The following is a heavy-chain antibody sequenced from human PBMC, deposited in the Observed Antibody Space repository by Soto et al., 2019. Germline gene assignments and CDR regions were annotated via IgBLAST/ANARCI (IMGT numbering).Heavy chain of an antibody. D-gene: IGHD6-13*01. CDR3: AKDRAAAGQRTARQH. J-gene: IGHJ1*01. V-gene: IGHV3-23*01. CDR2: ISGSGGST. Sequence: EVQLLESGGGLVQPGGSLRLSCAASGFTFSSYAMSWVRQAPGKGLEWVSAISGSGGSTYYADSVKGRFTISRDNSKNTLNLQMNSLRAEDTAVYYCAKDRAAAGQRTARQHWGQGTLVTVSS. CDR1: GFTFSSYA.